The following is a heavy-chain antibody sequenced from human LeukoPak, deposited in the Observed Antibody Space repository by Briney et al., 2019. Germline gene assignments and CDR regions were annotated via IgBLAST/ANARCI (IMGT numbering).Heavy chain of an antibody. CDR3: TRLGSSCHDF. CDR1: GYMFTGYY. J-gene: IGHJ4*02. D-gene: IGHD6-13*01. V-gene: IGHV1-2*02. CDR2: INPESGGT. Sequence: ASVKVSCKASGYMFTGYYMHWVRQAPGQGLEWMGWINPESGGTKYAQHFQGRVSMTRDTSTARAYMELNTLRSDDTAVYYCTRLGSSCHDFWGQGTLVTVSS.